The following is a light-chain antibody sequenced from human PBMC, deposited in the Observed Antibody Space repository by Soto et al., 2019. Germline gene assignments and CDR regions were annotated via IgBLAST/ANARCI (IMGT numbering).Light chain of an antibody. CDR2: GAS. V-gene: IGKV3-20*01. Sequence: EIVMTQSPATLSVSPGERATLSCRASQSVSSNLAWYQQKPGQAPRLLIYGASTRATGIPDRFSGRGSGTDFTLSISRLEPEDFAVYYCQQYVTSPRTFGQGTKVDIK. J-gene: IGKJ1*01. CDR1: QSVSSN. CDR3: QQYVTSPRT.